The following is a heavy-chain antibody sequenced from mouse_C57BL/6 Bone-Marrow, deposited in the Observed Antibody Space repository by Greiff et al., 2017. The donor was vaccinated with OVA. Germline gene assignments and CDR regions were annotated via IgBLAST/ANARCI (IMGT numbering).Heavy chain of an antibody. CDR3: ASYYDYDGGPDD. CDR1: GYTFTSYW. J-gene: IGHJ2*01. Sequence: QVQLQQPGAELVKPGASVKLSCKASGYTFTSYWMQWVKQRPGQGLEWIGEIDPSDSYTNYNQKFKGKATLTVDTSSSTAYMQLSSLTSEDSAVYYCASYYDYDGGPDDWGQGTTLTVSS. V-gene: IGHV1-50*01. CDR2: IDPSDSYT. D-gene: IGHD2-4*01.